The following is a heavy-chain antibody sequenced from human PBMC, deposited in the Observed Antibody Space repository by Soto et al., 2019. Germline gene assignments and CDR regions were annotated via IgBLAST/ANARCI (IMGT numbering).Heavy chain of an antibody. CDR1: GFTVSSNY. CDR3: AREKRYYFDY. D-gene: IGHD4-17*01. V-gene: IGHV3-66*01. CDR2: IYSGGST. Sequence: GGSLRLSCAASGFTVSSNYMSWVRQAPGKGLEWVSVIYSGGSTYYADSVKGRFTISRDNSKHTLYLQMKSLRAEDTAVYYCAREKRYYFDYWGQGTLVTVSS. J-gene: IGHJ4*02.